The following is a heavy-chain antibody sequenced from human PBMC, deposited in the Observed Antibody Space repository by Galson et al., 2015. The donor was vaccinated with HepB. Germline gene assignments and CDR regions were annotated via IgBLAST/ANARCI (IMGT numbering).Heavy chain of an antibody. CDR2: IDPSDSYT. J-gene: IGHJ6*03. Sequence: QSGAEVKKPGESLRISCKGSGYSFTSYWISWVRQMPGKGLEWMGRIDPSDSYTNYSPSFQGHVTISADKSISTAYLQWSSLKASDTAMYYCARLVPGKPIVVVPAPGGPLYYMDVWGKGTTVTVSS. CDR1: GYSFTSYW. D-gene: IGHD2-2*01. V-gene: IGHV5-10-1*01. CDR3: ARLVPGKPIVVVPAPGGPLYYMDV.